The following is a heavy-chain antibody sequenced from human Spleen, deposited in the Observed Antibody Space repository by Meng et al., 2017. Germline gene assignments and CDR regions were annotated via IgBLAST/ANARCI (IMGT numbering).Heavy chain of an antibody. J-gene: IGHJ5*02. CDR2: ISAYNGNT. CDR3: ARDPSSIVVVPAAIGWFDP. D-gene: IGHD2-2*01. Sequence: QVKWGQSGAGGKKAGASGKVSCKASGYTFTSYGISWVRQAPGQGLEWMGWISAYNGNTNYAQKLQGRVTMTTDTSTSTAYMELRSLRSDDTAVYYCARDPSSIVVVPAAIGWFDPWGQGTLVTVSS. V-gene: IGHV1-18*01. CDR1: GYTFTSYG.